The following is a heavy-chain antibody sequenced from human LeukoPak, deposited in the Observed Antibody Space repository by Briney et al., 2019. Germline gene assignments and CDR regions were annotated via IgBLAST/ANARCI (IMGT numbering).Heavy chain of an antibody. V-gene: IGHV4-34*01. Sequence: NPSETLSLTCAVYGGSFSGYYWSWIRQPPGKGLEWIGEINHSGSTNYNPSLKSRVTISVDTSKNQFSLKLSSVTAADTAVYYCAREPTAAAVGIDYWGQGTLVTVSS. CDR3: AREPTAAAVGIDY. CDR2: INHSGST. D-gene: IGHD6-13*01. J-gene: IGHJ4*02. CDR1: GGSFSGYY.